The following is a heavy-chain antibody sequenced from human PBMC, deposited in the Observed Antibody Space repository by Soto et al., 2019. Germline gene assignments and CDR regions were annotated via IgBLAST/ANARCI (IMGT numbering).Heavy chain of an antibody. CDR1: GGTFSSYA. CDR3: AVTVTTHYGMDV. D-gene: IGHD4-17*01. J-gene: IGHJ6*02. Sequence: VQLVQSGAEVKKPGSSVKVSCKASGGTFSSYAISWVRQAPGQGLEWMGGIIPIFGTANYAQKFQDRVTITADESTRTAYMELSSLSSEDTAVYYCAVTVTTHYGMDVWGQGTTVTVSS. V-gene: IGHV1-69*01. CDR2: IIPIFGTA.